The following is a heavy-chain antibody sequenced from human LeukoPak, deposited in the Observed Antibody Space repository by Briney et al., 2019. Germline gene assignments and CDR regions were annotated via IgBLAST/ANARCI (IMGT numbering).Heavy chain of an antibody. CDR3: ARVSNYDFWSGYYFDY. D-gene: IGHD3-3*01. CDR1: GFTFSSYW. J-gene: IGHJ4*02. V-gene: IGHV3-7*01. Sequence: GGSLRLSCAASGFTFSSYWMSWVRQAPGKGLEWVANIKQDGSEKYYVDSVKGRFTISRDNAKNSLYLQMNSLRAEDTAVYYCARVSNYDFWSGYYFDYWGQGTLVTVSS. CDR2: IKQDGSEK.